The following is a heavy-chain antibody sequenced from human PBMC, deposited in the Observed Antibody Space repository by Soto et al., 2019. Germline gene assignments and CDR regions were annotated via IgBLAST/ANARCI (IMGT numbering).Heavy chain of an antibody. CDR2: IYYSGST. J-gene: IGHJ4*02. Sequence: QVQLQESGPGLVKPSQTLSLTCTVSGGSISSGGYYWSWIRQHPGKGLEWIGYIYYSGSTYYNPSLKSRVTISVDTSKNQFSLKLSSVTAADTTVYYCARGSVVAATLFDYWGQGTLVTVSS. CDR3: ARGSVVAATLFDY. V-gene: IGHV4-31*03. D-gene: IGHD2-15*01. CDR1: GGSISSGGYY.